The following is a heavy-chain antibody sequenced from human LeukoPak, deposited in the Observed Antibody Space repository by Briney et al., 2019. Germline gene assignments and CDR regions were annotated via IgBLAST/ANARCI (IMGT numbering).Heavy chain of an antibody. CDR1: GGSFSGYY. CDR3: ARFGPAAHRYYFDY. J-gene: IGHJ4*02. V-gene: IGHV4-34*01. Sequence: PSETLSLTCAVYGGSFSGYYWSWIRQPPGKGLEWIGEINHSGSTNYNPSLKSRVTISVDTSKNQFSLKLSSVTAADTAVYYCARFGPAAHRYYFDYWGQGTLVTVSS. D-gene: IGHD2-2*01. CDR2: INHSGST.